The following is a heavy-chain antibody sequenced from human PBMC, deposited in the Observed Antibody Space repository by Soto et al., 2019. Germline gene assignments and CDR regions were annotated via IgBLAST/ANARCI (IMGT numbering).Heavy chain of an antibody. J-gene: IGHJ5*02. Sequence: SETLSLTCTVSGGPISSYYWSWIRQPAGKGLEWIGRIYTSGSTNYNPSLKSRVTVSVDTSKNQFSLKLSSVTAADTAVYYCAGTYYDFWSGFNWFDPWGQGTLVTVSS. D-gene: IGHD3-3*01. V-gene: IGHV4-4*07. CDR3: AGTYYDFWSGFNWFDP. CDR1: GGPISSYY. CDR2: IYTSGST.